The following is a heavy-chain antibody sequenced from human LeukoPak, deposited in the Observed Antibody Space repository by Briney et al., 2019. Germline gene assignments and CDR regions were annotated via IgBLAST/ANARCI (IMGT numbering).Heavy chain of an antibody. V-gene: IGHV3-66*02. CDR3: ARGYCSGNTCYPGGY. J-gene: IGHJ4*02. Sequence: GGSLRLSCAASGFPLSSYAMNWVRQAPGRGLEWVSVTYTDGNTYYADSVKGRFTISRDTSKNTLYLQMHSLRVEDTAVYYCARGYCSGNTCYPGGYWGQGTLVTVSS. D-gene: IGHD2-15*01. CDR1: GFPLSSYA. CDR2: TYTDGNT.